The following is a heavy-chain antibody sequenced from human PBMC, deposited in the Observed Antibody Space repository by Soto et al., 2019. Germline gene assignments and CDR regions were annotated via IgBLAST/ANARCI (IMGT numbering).Heavy chain of an antibody. CDR2: IWYDGSNK. V-gene: IGHV3-33*01. CDR1: GFTFSSYG. J-gene: IGHJ5*02. D-gene: IGHD2-2*01. Sequence: QVQLVESGGGVVQPGRSLRLSCAASGFTFSSYGMHWVRQAPGKGLEWVAVIWYDGSNKYYADSVKGRITISRDNSKNTLYLQMNSLRAEDTAVYYCARTSPDVPDEGFDPWGQGTLVTVSS. CDR3: ARTSPDVPDEGFDP.